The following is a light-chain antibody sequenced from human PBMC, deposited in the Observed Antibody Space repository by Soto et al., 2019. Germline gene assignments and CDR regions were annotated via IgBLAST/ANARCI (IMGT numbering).Light chain of an antibody. CDR3: QQXYNXXXT. J-gene: IGKJ4*01. CDR2: DAS. CDR1: QSFSSW. V-gene: IGKV1-5*01. Sequence: DTVTLTFPASQSFSSWLAWDTQKPGKATKLLIYDASSLESGVPSRFSGSGSGTEFTLTISNLKHDDFATYXFQQXYNXXXTXXXGTKVDIK.